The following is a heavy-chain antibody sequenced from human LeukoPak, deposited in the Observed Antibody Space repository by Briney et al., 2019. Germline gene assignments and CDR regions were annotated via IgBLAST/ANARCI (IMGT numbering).Heavy chain of an antibody. Sequence: PSETLSLTCAVYGGSFSGCYWSWIRQPPGKGLEWIGEINHSGSTNYNPSLKSRVTISVDTSKNQFSLKLSSVTAADTAVYYCARGLRWLRLGYWGQGTLVTVSS. D-gene: IGHD5-12*01. V-gene: IGHV4-34*01. J-gene: IGHJ4*02. CDR2: INHSGST. CDR1: GGSFSGCY. CDR3: ARGLRWLRLGY.